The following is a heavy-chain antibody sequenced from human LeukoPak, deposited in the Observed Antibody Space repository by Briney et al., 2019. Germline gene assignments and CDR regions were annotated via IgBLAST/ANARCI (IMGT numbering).Heavy chain of an antibody. J-gene: IGHJ4*02. D-gene: IGHD3-22*01. CDR2: ISGSGGST. CDR3: ARPGLLIPMIVGRFDY. CDR1: GFTFSSYA. V-gene: IGHV3-23*01. Sequence: GGSLRLSCAASGFTFSSYAMSWVRQAPGKGLEWVSAISGSGGSTYYADSVKGRFTISRDNSKNTLYLQMNSLRAEDTAVYYCARPGLLIPMIVGRFDYWGQGTLVTVSS.